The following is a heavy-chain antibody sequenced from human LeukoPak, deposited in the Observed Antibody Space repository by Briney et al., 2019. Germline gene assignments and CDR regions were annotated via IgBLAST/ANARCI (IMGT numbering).Heavy chain of an antibody. V-gene: IGHV3-30*02. D-gene: IGHD3-3*01. Sequence: GGSLRLSCAASGFTFSSYGMYWVRQAPGKGLDWVAFVRVDGGQTYYADSVKGRFTLSRDNSKNTMYLQMNSLRAEDTAIYYCAKSGSGYYIWGQGTLVTVSS. CDR1: GFTFSSYG. CDR2: VRVDGGQT. CDR3: AKSGSGYYI. J-gene: IGHJ4*02.